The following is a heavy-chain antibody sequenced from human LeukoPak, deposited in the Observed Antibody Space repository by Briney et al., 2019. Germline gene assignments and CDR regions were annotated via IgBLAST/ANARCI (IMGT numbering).Heavy chain of an antibody. J-gene: IGHJ2*01. D-gene: IGHD2-2*01. CDR3: ARVGCSSTSCYVPYWYFDL. Sequence: SETLSLTCTVSGGSISSYYWSWIRQPPGKGLEWIGYIYYSGSTNYKPSLKSRVTISVDTSKNQFSLKLSSVTAADTAVYYCARVGCSSTSCYVPYWYFDLWGRGTLVTVSS. CDR2: IYYSGST. V-gene: IGHV4-59*01. CDR1: GGSISSYY.